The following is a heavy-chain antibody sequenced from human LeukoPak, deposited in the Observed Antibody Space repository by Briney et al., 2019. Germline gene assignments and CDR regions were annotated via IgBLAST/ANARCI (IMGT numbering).Heavy chain of an antibody. CDR1: GGSISSYY. CDR2: IYYSGST. J-gene: IGHJ5*02. Sequence: PSETLSLTCTVSGGSISSYYWSWIRQPPGKGLEWIGYIYYSGSTNYNPSLKSRVTISVDTSKNQISLKLSSVTAADTAVYYCARSDSSSGRDWFDPWGQGTLVTVSS. CDR3: ARSDSSSGRDWFDP. V-gene: IGHV4-59*01. D-gene: IGHD6-6*01.